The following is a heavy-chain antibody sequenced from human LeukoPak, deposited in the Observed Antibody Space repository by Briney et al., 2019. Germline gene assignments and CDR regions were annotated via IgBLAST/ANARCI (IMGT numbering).Heavy chain of an antibody. D-gene: IGHD6-19*01. J-gene: IGHJ4*02. V-gene: IGHV3-53*01. Sequence: PGGSLRLSCAASGFTVSSNYMSWVRQAPGKGLEWVSIIYSGGSTDYADSVKGRFTISRDNSKNTLCLQMNSLRAEDTAVYYCARVAVADLYYFDFWGQGTLVTVSS. CDR1: GFTVSSNY. CDR3: ARVAVADLYYFDF. CDR2: IYSGGST.